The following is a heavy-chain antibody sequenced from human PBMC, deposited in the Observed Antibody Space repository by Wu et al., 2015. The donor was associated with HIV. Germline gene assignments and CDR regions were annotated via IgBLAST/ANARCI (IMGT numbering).Heavy chain of an antibody. Sequence: QVQLVQSGAELKKPGSSVKVSCRSSGDSFSQIAISWLRQAPGQGLEWIGGIIPALEITNYAETFQGRLTITADESTMTVYMELRTLRSDDTAMYYCARTLTAPAPRHAFDLWGQGTLVAVSS. CDR3: ARTLTAPAPRHAFDL. D-gene: IGHD2-15*01. V-gene: IGHV1-69*10. CDR2: IIPALEIT. J-gene: IGHJ3*01. CDR1: GDSFSQIA.